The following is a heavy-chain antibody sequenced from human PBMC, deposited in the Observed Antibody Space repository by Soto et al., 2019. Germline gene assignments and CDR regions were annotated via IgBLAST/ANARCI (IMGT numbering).Heavy chain of an antibody. V-gene: IGHV3-23*01. D-gene: IGHD6-19*01. CDR2: ISGSGGST. Sequence: GGSLRLSCAASGFTFSSYAMSWVRQAPGKGLEWVPAISGSGGSTYYADSVKGRFTISRDNSKNTLYLQMNSLRAEDTAVYYCAKDLNEPYSSGWLVGYYYGMDVWGQGTTVTVSS. CDR1: GFTFSSYA. CDR3: AKDLNEPYSSGWLVGYYYGMDV. J-gene: IGHJ6*02.